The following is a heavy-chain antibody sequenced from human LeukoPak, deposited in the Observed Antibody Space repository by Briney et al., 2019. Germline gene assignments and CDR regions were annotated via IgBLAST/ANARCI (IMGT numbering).Heavy chain of an antibody. Sequence: GGSLRLSCAASGFTFSSYAMSWVRQAPGKGLEWVSAISGSGGSTYYADSVKGRFTISRDNSKNTLYLQMNSLRAEDTAVYYCAKARHVVVVAANDAFDIWGQGTVVTVSS. J-gene: IGHJ3*02. CDR1: GFTFSSYA. CDR3: AKARHVVVVAANDAFDI. CDR2: ISGSGGST. D-gene: IGHD2-15*01. V-gene: IGHV3-23*01.